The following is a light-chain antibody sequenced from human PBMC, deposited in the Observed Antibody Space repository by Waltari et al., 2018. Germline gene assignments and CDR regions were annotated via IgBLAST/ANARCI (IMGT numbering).Light chain of an antibody. V-gene: IGLV3-25*03. CDR1: AFPNQY. Sequence: SYELTPPPSVSVSPGQTARIPCPAAAFPNQYAHWYQQKPGQAPGLVIYKDTERPSGIPERFSGSNSGTTVTLTISGVQAEDEADYYCQSADSSGPYRVFGGGTKLTVL. CDR3: QSADSSGPYRV. CDR2: KDT. J-gene: IGLJ3*02.